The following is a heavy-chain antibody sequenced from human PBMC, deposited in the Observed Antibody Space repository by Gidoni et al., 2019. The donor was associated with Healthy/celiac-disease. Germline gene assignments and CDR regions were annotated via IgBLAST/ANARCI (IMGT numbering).Heavy chain of an antibody. D-gene: IGHD4-17*01. CDR1: GFTFRSYS. CDR2: ISMSVSYI. J-gene: IGHJ4*02. CDR3: ARDATHGDYPLYYFDY. Sequence: EVQLVESGGGLVKPGWSMRLSCAPAGFTFRSYSMTWVRQAPGKGLEWVSSISMSVSYIYYAYSVKGRFTISRDNAKNSLYLQINSLRAEDTAVYYCARDATHGDYPLYYFDYWGQGTLVTVSS. V-gene: IGHV3-21*01.